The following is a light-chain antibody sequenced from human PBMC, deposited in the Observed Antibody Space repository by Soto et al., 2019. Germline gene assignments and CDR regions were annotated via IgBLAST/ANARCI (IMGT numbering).Light chain of an antibody. V-gene: IGKV1-39*01. CDR3: QQSYSTPPYT. Sequence: DLQMTQSPSSLSASVGDRVTITCRASQSISSYLNWYQQKPGKAPKLLIYAASSLQSGVPSRFSGSGSGTELTLTISSLQPEDFATYYCQQSYSTPPYTFGQGTKLEIK. J-gene: IGKJ2*01. CDR2: AAS. CDR1: QSISSY.